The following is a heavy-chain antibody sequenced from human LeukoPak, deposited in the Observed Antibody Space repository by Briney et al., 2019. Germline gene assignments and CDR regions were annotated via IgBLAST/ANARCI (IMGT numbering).Heavy chain of an antibody. CDR3: ARNNTVLTRNGALDI. V-gene: IGHV4-59*01. CDR2: IYYSGST. D-gene: IGHD4-17*01. J-gene: IGHJ3*02. CDR1: GGSISSYY. Sequence: PSETLSLTCTVSGGSISSYYWSWIRQPPGKGLEWIGYIYYSGSTNYNPSLRSRVTISTDTSKKQFFLKLSSVAAADTAVYYCARNNTVLTRNGALDIWGQGTVVSVSS.